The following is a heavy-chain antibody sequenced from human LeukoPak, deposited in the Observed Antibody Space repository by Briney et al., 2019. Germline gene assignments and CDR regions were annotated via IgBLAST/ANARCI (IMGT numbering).Heavy chain of an antibody. Sequence: GGSLRLSCAASGFTFSSYWMSWVRQAPGKGLEWVANIKQDGSEKYYVDSVKGRFTISRDNAKNSLYLQMNSLRAEDTAVYCCARDHPVLRYFDCFDYWGQGTLVTVSS. D-gene: IGHD3-9*01. CDR1: GFTFSSYW. V-gene: IGHV3-7*01. CDR3: ARDHPVLRYFDCFDY. CDR2: IKQDGSEK. J-gene: IGHJ4*02.